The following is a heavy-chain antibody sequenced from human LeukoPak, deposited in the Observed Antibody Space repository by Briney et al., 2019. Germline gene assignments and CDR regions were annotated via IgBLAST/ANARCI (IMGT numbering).Heavy chain of an antibody. CDR2: IKPDGSEK. V-gene: IGHV3-7*01. D-gene: IGHD2-15*01. CDR1: GFTFSHYW. Sequence: GGSLRLSCAASGFTFSHYWMSWVRQAPGKGLEWVANIKPDGSEKYYVDSVKGRFTISRDNTKNSLYLQMDSLRAEDTAVDYCAREDMWAFDMWGQGTMVTVSS. CDR3: AREDMWAFDM. J-gene: IGHJ3*02.